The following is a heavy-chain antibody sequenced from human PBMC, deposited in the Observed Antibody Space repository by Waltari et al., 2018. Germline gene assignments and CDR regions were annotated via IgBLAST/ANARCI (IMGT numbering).Heavy chain of an antibody. Sequence: MNWVRQAPGKGLEWVSSISSSSSYIYYADSVKGRFTISRDNAKNSLYLQMNSLRAEDTAVYYCARDIPRGTAMAMDVWGQGTTVTVSS. CDR3: ARDIPRGTAMAMDV. V-gene: IGHV3-21*01. CDR2: ISSSSSYI. D-gene: IGHD5-18*01. J-gene: IGHJ6*02.